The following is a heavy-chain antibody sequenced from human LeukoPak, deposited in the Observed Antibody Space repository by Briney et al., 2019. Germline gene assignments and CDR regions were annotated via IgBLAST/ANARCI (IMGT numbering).Heavy chain of an antibody. CDR1: GGTFISYA. CDR3: ARDESDGSIAAAGMWY. CDR2: IIPIFGTA. J-gene: IGHJ4*02. V-gene: IGHV1-69*13. D-gene: IGHD6-13*01. Sequence: SVKVSCKASGGTFISYAISWVRRAPGQGLEWMGGIIPIFGTANYAQKFQGRVTITADESTSTAYMELSSLRSEDTAVYYCARDESDGSIAAAGMWYWGQGTLVTVSS.